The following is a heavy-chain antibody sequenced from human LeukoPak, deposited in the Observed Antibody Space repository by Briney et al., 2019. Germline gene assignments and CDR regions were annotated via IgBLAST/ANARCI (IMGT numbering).Heavy chain of an antibody. Sequence: PGGSLRLSCAASGFPVSSNYMSWVRQAPGKGLGWVSIIYSGDSTYYADSVKGRFTISRDNSKNTLYLQMNSLRAEDTAVYHCASGHSYGFDYWGQGTLVTVSS. CDR1: GFPVSSNY. J-gene: IGHJ4*02. V-gene: IGHV3-53*01. D-gene: IGHD5-18*01. CDR3: ASGHSYGFDY. CDR2: IYSGDST.